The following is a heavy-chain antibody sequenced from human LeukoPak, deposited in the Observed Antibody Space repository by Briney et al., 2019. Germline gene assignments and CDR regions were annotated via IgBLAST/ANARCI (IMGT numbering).Heavy chain of an antibody. Sequence: ASVKVSCKASGYTFTCYYMHWVRQAPGQGLEWMGWINPNSGGTNYAQKFQGRVTMTRDTSISTAYMELSRLRSDDTAVYYCARDLLWFGELSGGDDAFDIWGQGTMVTVSS. CDR1: GYTFTCYY. V-gene: IGHV1-2*02. CDR2: INPNSGGT. J-gene: IGHJ3*02. CDR3: ARDLLWFGELSGGDDAFDI. D-gene: IGHD3-10*01.